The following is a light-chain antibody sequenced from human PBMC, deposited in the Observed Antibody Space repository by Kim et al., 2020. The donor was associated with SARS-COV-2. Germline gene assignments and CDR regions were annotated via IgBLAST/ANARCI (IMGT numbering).Light chain of an antibody. CDR1: SSNIGSNY. J-gene: IGLJ3*02. CDR3: AAWDDSLSGHWV. Sequence: QSVLTQPPSASGTPGQRVTISCSGSSSNIGSNYVYWYQQLPGTAPKLLIYRNNQRPSGVPDQFSGSKSGTSASLAISGLRSEDEADYYCAAWDDSLSGHWVFGGGTQLTVL. CDR2: RNN. V-gene: IGLV1-47*01.